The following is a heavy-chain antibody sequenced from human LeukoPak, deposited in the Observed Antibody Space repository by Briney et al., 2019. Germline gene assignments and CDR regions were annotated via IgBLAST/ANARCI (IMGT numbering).Heavy chain of an antibody. J-gene: IGHJ6*03. V-gene: IGHV1-69*06. D-gene: IGHD3-10*01. CDR1: GGTFSSYA. Sequence: SVTVSRQASGGTFSSYAISWVRQAPGQGHEWMGGILPIFGTANYAQKCQRRVTITADKSTSTAYMELSSLRSENTAVYYCAREDTMVRGVRLNYYYYYMDVWGKGTTVTVSS. CDR3: AREDTMVRGVRLNYYYYYMDV. CDR2: ILPIFGTA.